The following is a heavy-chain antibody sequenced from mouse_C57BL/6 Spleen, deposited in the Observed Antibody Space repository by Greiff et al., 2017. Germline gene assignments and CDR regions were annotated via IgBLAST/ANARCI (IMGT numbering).Heavy chain of an antibody. D-gene: IGHD2-10*01. CDR3: ASRAYLSPWFDY. CDR1: GFTFSSYA. Sequence: EVKLVESGGGLVKPGGSLKLSCAASGFTFSSYAMSWVRQTPEKRLEWVATISDGGSYTYYPDNVKGRFTISRDNAKNNLYLQMSHLKSEDTAMYYCASRAYLSPWFDYWGQGTTLTVSS. J-gene: IGHJ2*01. V-gene: IGHV5-4*03. CDR2: ISDGGSYT.